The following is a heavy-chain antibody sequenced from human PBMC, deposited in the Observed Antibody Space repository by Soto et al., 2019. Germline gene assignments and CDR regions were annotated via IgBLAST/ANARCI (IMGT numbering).Heavy chain of an antibody. V-gene: IGHV3-30-3*01. Sequence: QVQLVESGGGVVQPGRSLRLSCAASGFTFSSYAMHWVRQAPGKGLEWVAVISYDGSNKYYADSVKGRFTISRDNSKNTLYLQMNSLRAEDTAVYYCARDTVLMVYASIWWGLVDYWGQGTLVTVSS. CDR2: ISYDGSNK. J-gene: IGHJ4*02. CDR1: GFTFSSYA. CDR3: ARDTVLMVYASIWWGLVDY. D-gene: IGHD2-8*01.